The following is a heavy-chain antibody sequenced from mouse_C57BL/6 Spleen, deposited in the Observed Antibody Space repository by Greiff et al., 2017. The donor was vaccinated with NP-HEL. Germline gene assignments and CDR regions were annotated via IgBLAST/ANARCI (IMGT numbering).Heavy chain of an antibody. Sequence: EVHLVESGGGLVKPGGSLKLSCAASGFTFSSYAMSWVRQTPEKRLEWVATISDGGSYTYYPDNVKGRFTISRDNAKNNLYLQMSHLKSEDTAMYYCARDGPSNYYGSSHYFDYWGQGTTLTVSS. D-gene: IGHD1-1*01. CDR3: ARDGPSNYYGSSHYFDY. V-gene: IGHV5-4*01. J-gene: IGHJ2*01. CDR2: ISDGGSYT. CDR1: GFTFSSYA.